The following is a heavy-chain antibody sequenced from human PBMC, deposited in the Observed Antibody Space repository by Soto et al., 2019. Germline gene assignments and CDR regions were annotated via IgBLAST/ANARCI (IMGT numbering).Heavy chain of an antibody. CDR2: IYRSGTT. J-gene: IGHJ4*02. D-gene: IGHD1-26*01. Sequence: PSETLSLTCVVSNFSISSGYYWGWIRQSPGKGLEWIASIYRSGTTSYNPSLKSRVTISVDPSENQFSLMLTAVTAADTAVYYCARTHSGSYYSGFNYWGRGSLVTVSS. V-gene: IGHV4-38-2*01. CDR1: NFSISSGYY. CDR3: ARTHSGSYYSGFNY.